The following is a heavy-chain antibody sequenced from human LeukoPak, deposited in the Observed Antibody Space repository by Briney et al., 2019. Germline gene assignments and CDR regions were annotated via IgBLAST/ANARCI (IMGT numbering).Heavy chain of an antibody. J-gene: IGHJ3*02. V-gene: IGHV3-23*01. Sequence: EGSLRLSCAASGFAFTTCAINWVRQAPGKGLEWVSTISGSGDSTYYADSVKGRFTISRDNSKNTLYLQMNSLRAEDTALYYCAKTGQRHAFDIWGQGTMVTVSS. CDR3: AKTGQRHAFDI. CDR1: GFAFTTCA. CDR2: ISGSGDST. D-gene: IGHD1-1*01.